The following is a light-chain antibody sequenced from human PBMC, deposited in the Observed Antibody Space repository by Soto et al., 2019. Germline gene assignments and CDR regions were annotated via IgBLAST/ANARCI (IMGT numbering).Light chain of an antibody. Sequence: IVFTQSPATLSLSSGERATLSCRASQSVSRYLAWYQQKPGQAPRLLIFDAYKWATGISARFSGSGSGTDFTLTISSLEPEDSAAYYCQQRSNWPVTFGQGTKV. J-gene: IGKJ1*01. CDR1: QSVSRY. CDR2: DAY. CDR3: QQRSNWPVT. V-gene: IGKV3-11*01.